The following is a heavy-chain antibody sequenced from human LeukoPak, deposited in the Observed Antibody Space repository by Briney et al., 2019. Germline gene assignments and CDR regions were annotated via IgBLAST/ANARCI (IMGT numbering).Heavy chain of an antibody. CDR1: GFTFSSYG. CDR3: AKDGWQLVLYYYYYMDV. V-gene: IGHV3-30*02. Sequence: GGSLRLSCAASGFTFSSYGMHWVRQAPGKGLEWVAFIRYDGSNKYYADSVKGRFTISRDNSKNTLYLQMNSLRAEDAAVYYCAKDGWQLVLYYYYYMDVWGKGTTVTVSS. CDR2: IRYDGSNK. D-gene: IGHD6-6*01. J-gene: IGHJ6*03.